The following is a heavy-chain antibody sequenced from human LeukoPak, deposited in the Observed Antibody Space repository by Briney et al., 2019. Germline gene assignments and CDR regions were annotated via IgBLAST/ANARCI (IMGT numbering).Heavy chain of an antibody. V-gene: IGHV3-21*01. CDR2: ISSSSSYI. D-gene: IGHD4-17*01. J-gene: IGHJ4*02. CDR1: GFTFSSYS. Sequence: GGSLRLSCAASGFTFSSYSMNWVRQAPGKGLEWVSSISSSSSYIYYADSVKGRFTISRDSAKNSLYLQMNSLRAEDTAVYYCARRGTDYGDYLDYWGQGTLVTVSS. CDR3: ARRGTDYGDYLDY.